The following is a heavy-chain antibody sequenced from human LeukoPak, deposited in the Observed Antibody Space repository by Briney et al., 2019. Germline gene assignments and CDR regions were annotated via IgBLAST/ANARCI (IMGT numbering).Heavy chain of an antibody. CDR3: AGQVVPVTLFDS. Sequence: PGGSLRLSCAVSGFTISSTYMNWVRQAPGKGLEWVSVIYSAGDTYYADSVKGRFTISRDNSKNTLYLQMNSLGAEDTAVYYCAGQVVPVTLFDSRGQGTQVTVSS. D-gene: IGHD2-2*01. CDR1: GFTISSTY. CDR2: IYSAGDT. V-gene: IGHV3-66*01. J-gene: IGHJ4*02.